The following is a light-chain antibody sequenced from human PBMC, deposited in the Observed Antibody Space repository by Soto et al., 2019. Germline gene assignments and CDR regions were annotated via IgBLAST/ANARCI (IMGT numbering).Light chain of an antibody. V-gene: IGKV1-27*01. CDR3: QKYNRVPWT. CDR1: QGISNY. J-gene: IGKJ1*01. Sequence: DIQMTQSPSSLSASVGDRVTITCRASQGISNYLAWYQQKPGKAPKFLIYAASTLQSGVPYRFSGSGSGTDFSLTITSLQPEDVGPYYCQKYNRVPWTFDQGTKMEIK. CDR2: AAS.